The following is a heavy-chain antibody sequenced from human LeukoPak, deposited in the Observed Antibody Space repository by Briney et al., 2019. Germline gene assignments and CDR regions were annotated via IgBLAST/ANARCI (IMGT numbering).Heavy chain of an antibody. CDR2: IYTSGST. V-gene: IGHV4-61*02. J-gene: IGHJ4*02. Sequence: SQTLSLTCTVSGGSISSGSYYWSWIRQPAGKGLEWIGRIYTSGSTNYNPSLKSRVTISVDTSKNQFSLKLSSVTAADTAAYYCARALEPDILTGYFMGYFDYWGQGTLVTVSS. D-gene: IGHD3-9*01. CDR1: GGSISSGSYY. CDR3: ARALEPDILTGYFMGYFDY.